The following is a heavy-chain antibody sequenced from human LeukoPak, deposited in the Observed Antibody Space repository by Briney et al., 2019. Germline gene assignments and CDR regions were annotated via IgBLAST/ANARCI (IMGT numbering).Heavy chain of an antibody. D-gene: IGHD3-9*01. CDR1: AITFSSYA. CDR3: YNGLGDRLVSHWSSFDY. V-gene: IGHV3-64*01. J-gene: IGHJ4*02. Sequence: GGSLRLSCAASAITFSSYAMHWVRQVPGKGLEYVSAISSRGGSTYYANSVKGRFTISRDNSKNTMYLQMGSLRTKDMAIYYVYNGLGDRLVSHWSSFDYWGQGTLVTVSS. CDR2: ISSRGGST.